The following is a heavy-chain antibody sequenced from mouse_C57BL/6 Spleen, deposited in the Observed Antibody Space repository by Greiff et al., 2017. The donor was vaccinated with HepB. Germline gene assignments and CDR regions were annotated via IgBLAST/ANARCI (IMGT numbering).Heavy chain of an antibody. V-gene: IGHV3-1*01. Sequence: EVKVVESGPGMVKPSQSLSLTCTVTGYSITSGYDWHWIRHFPGNKLEWMGYISYSGSTNYNPSLKSRISITHDTSKNHFFLKLNSVTTEDTATYYCARASSYRYFDVWGTGTTVTVSS. D-gene: IGHD1-1*01. CDR2: ISYSGST. J-gene: IGHJ1*03. CDR1: GYSITSGYD. CDR3: ARASSYRYFDV.